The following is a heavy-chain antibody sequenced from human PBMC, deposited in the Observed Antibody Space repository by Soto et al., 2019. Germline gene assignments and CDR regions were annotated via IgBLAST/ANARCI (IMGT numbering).Heavy chain of an antibody. D-gene: IGHD2-15*01. CDR2: ISAYNGNT. CDR3: ARGLLRRPGVVAATPYYYYGMDV. J-gene: IGHJ6*02. V-gene: IGHV1-18*01. Sequence: ASVKVSCKASGYTFTSYGISWVRQAPGQGLEWMGWISAYNGNTNYAQKLQGRVTMTTDTSTSTAYMELRSLRSDDTAVYYCARGLLRRPGVVAATPYYYYGMDVWGQGTTVTVSS. CDR1: GYTFTSYG.